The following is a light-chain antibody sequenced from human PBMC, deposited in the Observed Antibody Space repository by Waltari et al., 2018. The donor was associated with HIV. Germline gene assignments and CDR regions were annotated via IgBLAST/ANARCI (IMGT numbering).Light chain of an antibody. CDR2: RNN. Sequence: QSLLTQPPSASGTPGQRVTMSCYGSSSNIVSNYVYWYQQLPGTAPKLLIQRNNERPSGVPDQSSGSKSGASASLAISELRSEDEADYYCATWDDSLSAWVFGGGTMLTVL. J-gene: IGLJ3*02. CDR3: ATWDDSLSAWV. CDR1: SSNIVSNY. V-gene: IGLV1-47*01.